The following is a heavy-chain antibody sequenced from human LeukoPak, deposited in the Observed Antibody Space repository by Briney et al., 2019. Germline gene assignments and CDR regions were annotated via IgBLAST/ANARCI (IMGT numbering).Heavy chain of an antibody. CDR2: ISYDGPNK. CDR1: GFTFRNYA. V-gene: IGHV3-30*04. J-gene: IGHJ4*02. D-gene: IGHD6-19*01. Sequence: GRSLRLSCVASGFTFRNYAMHWVRQAPGKGLEWVAVISYDGPNKHYADSVKGRFTIPRDNSKNTLYMQMNSLRAEDTAVYYCARGVRIAVAGNIDYWGQGTLVTVSS. CDR3: ARGVRIAVAGNIDY.